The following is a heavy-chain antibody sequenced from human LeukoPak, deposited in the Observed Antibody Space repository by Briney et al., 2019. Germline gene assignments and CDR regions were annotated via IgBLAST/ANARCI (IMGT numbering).Heavy chain of an antibody. J-gene: IGHJ4*02. CDR2: MNPNSGNT. Sequence: ASVKVSCKVSGYTLTQLSMHWVRQATGQGLEWMGWMNPNSGNTGYAQKFQGRVTMTRNTSISTAYMELSSLRSEDTAVYYCARGRVTNRITIYYWGQGTLVTVSS. D-gene: IGHD3-3*01. V-gene: IGHV1-8*01. CDR1: GYTLTQLS. CDR3: ARGRVTNRITIYY.